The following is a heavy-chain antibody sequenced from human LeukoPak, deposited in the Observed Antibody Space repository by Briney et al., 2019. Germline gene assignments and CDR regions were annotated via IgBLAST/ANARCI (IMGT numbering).Heavy chain of an antibody. CDR3: TRFCDKYGYYYFDY. CDR2: IYYSGYT. Sequence: SETLSLTCTVSGGSISTSPYYWGWIRQPPGKGLEWIGNIYYSGYTYYNPSLKSRVTMSVDTSKSQFSLKLASVTAADTAIYYCTRFCDKYGYYYFDYWGQGTLVTVPS. J-gene: IGHJ4*02. CDR1: GGSISTSPYY. D-gene: IGHD5-24*01. V-gene: IGHV4-39*01.